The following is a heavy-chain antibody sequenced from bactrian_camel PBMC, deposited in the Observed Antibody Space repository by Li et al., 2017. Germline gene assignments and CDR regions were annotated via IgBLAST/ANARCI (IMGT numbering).Heavy chain of an antibody. V-gene: IGHV3S40*01. CDR2: INTQGGST. D-gene: IGHD5*01. Sequence: VQLVESGGDLVQPGGSLRLSCAASGFTFRVYDMTWVRQAPGKGLEWVSSINTQGGSTFYADSVRGRFTISRDNDKSMVYLTMDSLQTEDTGKYYCYSGSWVDYWGQGTQVTVS. J-gene: IGHJ4*01. CDR1: GFTFRVYD. CDR3: YSGSWVDY.